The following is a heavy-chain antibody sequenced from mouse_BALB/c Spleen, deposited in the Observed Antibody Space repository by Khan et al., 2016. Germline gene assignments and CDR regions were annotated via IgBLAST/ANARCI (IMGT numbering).Heavy chain of an antibody. CDR3: AKANWDVISFYAIDY. V-gene: IGHV2-5*01. Sequence: VELVESGPGLVQPSQSLSITCTVSGFSLTSYGVHWVRQSPGKGLEWLGVIWRGGSTDYNEAFMSRLSITKDNSKSQDFFKMNSLQADGTDIYFCAKANWDVISFYAIDYLGQRTSVTVSS. CDR2: IWRGGST. D-gene: IGHD4-1*01. CDR1: GFSLTSYG. J-gene: IGHJ4*01.